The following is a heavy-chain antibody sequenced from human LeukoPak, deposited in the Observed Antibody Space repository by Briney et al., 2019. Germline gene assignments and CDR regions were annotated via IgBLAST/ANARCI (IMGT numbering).Heavy chain of an antibody. CDR3: ARGSSALLDY. D-gene: IGHD6-6*01. CDR2: INHSGST. CDR1: GGSISSYY. J-gene: IGHJ4*02. V-gene: IGHV4-34*01. Sequence: SETLSLTCTVSGGSISSYYWSWIRQPPGKGLEWIGEINHSGSTNYNPSLKSRVTISVDTSKNQFSLKLSSVTAADTAVYYCARGSSALLDYWGQGTLVTVSS.